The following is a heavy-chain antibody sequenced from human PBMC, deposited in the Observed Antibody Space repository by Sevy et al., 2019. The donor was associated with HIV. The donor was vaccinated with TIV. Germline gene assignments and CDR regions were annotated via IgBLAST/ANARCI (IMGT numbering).Heavy chain of an antibody. Sequence: SETLSLTCTVSGGSISSYYWSWIRQPPGKGLEWIGYIYYSGSTNYNPSLKSRVTISVDTSKNQFSLKLSSVTAADTAVYYCARDLGFTIFGVVSPNYYYMDVWGKGITVTVSS. CDR2: IYYSGST. CDR3: ARDLGFTIFGVVSPNYYYMDV. V-gene: IGHV4-59*01. J-gene: IGHJ6*03. D-gene: IGHD3-3*01. CDR1: GGSISSYY.